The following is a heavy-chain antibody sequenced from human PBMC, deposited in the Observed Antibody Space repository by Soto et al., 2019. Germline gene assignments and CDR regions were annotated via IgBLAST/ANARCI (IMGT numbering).Heavy chain of an antibody. V-gene: IGHV1-69*06. Sequence: GASVKVSCKTSGGTFSSYAINWVRQAPGQGLEWMGGIIPIFGTANYAQKFQGRITITADKSTNTAYMELRSLRSDDTAVYYCARAVAVPADFDYWGQGTLVTVSS. CDR1: GGTFSSYA. J-gene: IGHJ4*02. CDR2: IIPIFGTA. D-gene: IGHD6-19*01. CDR3: ARAVAVPADFDY.